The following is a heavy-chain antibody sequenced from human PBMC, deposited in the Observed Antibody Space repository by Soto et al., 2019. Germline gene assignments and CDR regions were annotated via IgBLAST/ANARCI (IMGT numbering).Heavy chain of an antibody. J-gene: IGHJ6*02. Sequence: SETLSLTCTVSGGSISSYYWSRIRQPPGKGLKWIGHVYYSGSTYYNPSLKSRVTISVETSKSQFSLKLSSVTAADTAVYYCAGGDDYHSSGYYFYYYTMDVWGQGTTVTVSS. V-gene: IGHV4-59*04. CDR3: AGGDDYHSSGYYFYYYTMDV. CDR2: VYYSGST. CDR1: GGSISSYY. D-gene: IGHD3-22*01.